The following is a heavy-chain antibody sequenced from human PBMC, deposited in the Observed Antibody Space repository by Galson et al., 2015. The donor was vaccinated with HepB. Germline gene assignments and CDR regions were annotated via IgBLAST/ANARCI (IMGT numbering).Heavy chain of an antibody. CDR2: ISWDGGST. Sequence: SLRLSCAASGFTFDDYTMHWVRQAPGKGLEWVSLISWDGGSTYYADSVKGRFTISRDNSKNSLYLQMNSLRTEDTALYYCAKDANYSDAFDIWGQGTMVTVSS. CDR3: AKDANYSDAFDI. CDR1: GFTFDDYT. V-gene: IGHV3-43*01. J-gene: IGHJ3*02. D-gene: IGHD2-21*01.